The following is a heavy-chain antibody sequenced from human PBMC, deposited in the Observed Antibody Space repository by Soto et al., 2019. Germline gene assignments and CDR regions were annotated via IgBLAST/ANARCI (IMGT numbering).Heavy chain of an antibody. J-gene: IGHJ5*01. CDR2: IYHGGNT. CDR3: ARHSSYYYDSSAYYDS. D-gene: IGHD3-22*01. Sequence: QVHLQESGPGLVQSSGTLSLTCGVSGAPISTGNWWTWVRQPPGKGLEWIGEIYHGGNTNYRPSLKSRVTISVDKAKNQFSLRLSSVTAADTAAYYCARHSSYYYDSSAYYDSWGQGALVTVSS. V-gene: IGHV4-4*02. CDR1: GAPISTGNW.